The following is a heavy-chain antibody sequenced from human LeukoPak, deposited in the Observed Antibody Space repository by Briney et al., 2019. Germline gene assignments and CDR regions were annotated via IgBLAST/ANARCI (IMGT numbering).Heavy chain of an antibody. Sequence: ASVKVSCKASGYTFTSYAMNWVRQAPGQGLEWMGWINTNTGNPTYAQGFTGRFVFSLDTSVSTAYLQISSLKAEDTAVYYCAKGDRSKTYYYYYYMDVWGKGTTVTVSS. CDR1: GYTFTSYA. D-gene: IGHD3-16*01. J-gene: IGHJ6*03. V-gene: IGHV7-4-1*02. CDR3: AKGDRSKTYYYYYYMDV. CDR2: INTNTGNP.